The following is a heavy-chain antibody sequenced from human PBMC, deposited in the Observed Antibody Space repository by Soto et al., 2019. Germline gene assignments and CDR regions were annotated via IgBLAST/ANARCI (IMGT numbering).Heavy chain of an antibody. V-gene: IGHV1-8*01. J-gene: IGHJ6*02. CDR3: AKGLFTRGVAAAGTDYYYGMDF. D-gene: IGHD6-13*01. Sequence: WASVKVSCKASGYTFTSYDINWVRQATGQGLEWMGWMNPNSGKTGYAQKFQGRVTMTRNTLYLQMNSLRGDDTAVYYCAKGLFTRGVAAAGTDYYYGMDFWGQGTTVTVSS. CDR1: GYTFTSYD. CDR2: MNPNSGKT.